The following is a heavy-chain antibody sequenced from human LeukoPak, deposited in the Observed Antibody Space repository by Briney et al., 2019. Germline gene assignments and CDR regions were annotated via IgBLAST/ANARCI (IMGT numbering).Heavy chain of an antibody. J-gene: IGHJ5*02. CDR1: GYTFTIYG. D-gene: IGHD2-2*01. CDR3: ARDRPILVPDDLQGNWFDP. CDR2: ISAYKANS. V-gene: IGHV1-18*01. Sequence: ASVTVSCKASGYTFTIYGISWVRRAPGHGLEWMGWISAYKANSNYEHTLQGRISMTTDPSTSTAYMELRSMRSDDAAVYYCARDRPILVPDDLQGNWFDPWGQGTLVTVSS.